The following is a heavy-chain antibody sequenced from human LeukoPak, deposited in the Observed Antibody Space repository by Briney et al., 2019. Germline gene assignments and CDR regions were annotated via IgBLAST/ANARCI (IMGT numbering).Heavy chain of an antibody. CDR3: ARDIAGRGYFDY. Sequence: PSETLSLTCTVSSGSISSDGYYWSWIRQPPGKGLEWIGYIHHSGSTYYRPSLKSRVTISVDRSKNQFSLKLSSVTAADTAVYYCARDIAGRGYFDYWGQGTLVTVSS. V-gene: IGHV4-30-2*01. CDR1: SGSISSDGYY. CDR2: IHHSGST. D-gene: IGHD1-26*01. J-gene: IGHJ4*02.